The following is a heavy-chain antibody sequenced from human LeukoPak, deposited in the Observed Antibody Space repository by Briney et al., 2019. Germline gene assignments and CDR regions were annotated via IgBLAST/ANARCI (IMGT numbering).Heavy chain of an antibody. Sequence: SETLSLTCTVSGGSISSYYWSWIRQPAGKGLEWIGRIYTSGSTNYNPSLKSRVTMSVDTSKNQFSLKLSSVTAADTAVYYCARLRGYCSGGSCYHPAFDYWGQGTLVTVSS. CDR2: IYTSGST. J-gene: IGHJ4*02. D-gene: IGHD2-15*01. V-gene: IGHV4-4*07. CDR3: ARLRGYCSGGSCYHPAFDY. CDR1: GGSISSYY.